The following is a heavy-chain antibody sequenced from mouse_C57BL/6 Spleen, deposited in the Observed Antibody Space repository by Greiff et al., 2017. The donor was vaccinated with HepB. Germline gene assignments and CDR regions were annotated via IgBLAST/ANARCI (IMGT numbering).Heavy chain of an antibody. CDR3: ARRSGYPYWYFDV. CDR2: INSDGGST. CDR1: EYEFPSHD. D-gene: IGHD2-2*01. V-gene: IGHV5-2*03. Sequence: DVMLVESGGGLVQPGESLKLSCESNEYEFPSHDMSWVRKTPEKRLELVAAINSDGGSTYYPDTMERRFIISRDNTKKTLYLQMSSLRSEDTALYYCARRSGYPYWYFDVWGTGTTVTVSS. J-gene: IGHJ1*03.